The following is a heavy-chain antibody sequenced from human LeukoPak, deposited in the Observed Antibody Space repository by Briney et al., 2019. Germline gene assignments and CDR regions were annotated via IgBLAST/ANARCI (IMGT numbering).Heavy chain of an antibody. CDR2: IKPDGSER. D-gene: IGHD4-17*01. CDR1: GFTFSDHW. J-gene: IGHJ4*02. CDR3: ARDGHGDIDY. Sequence: PGGSLRLSCAVSGFTFSDHWMNWVRQAPGKGLEWVANIKPDGSERNYVDSVKGRFTISRDNAKNSLYLQMTSLRVEDTAVYYCARDGHGDIDYWGQGTLVTVSS. V-gene: IGHV3-7*03.